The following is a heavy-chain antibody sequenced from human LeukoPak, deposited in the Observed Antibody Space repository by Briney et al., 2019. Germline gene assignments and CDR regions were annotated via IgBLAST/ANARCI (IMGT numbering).Heavy chain of an antibody. CDR3: ARDKHHDFWSGRGYYFDY. CDR2: IYTGGST. Sequence: PSETLSLTCTVSGGSISSYYWSWIRQPAGKGLEWIGRIYTGGSTNYNPSLKSRVTMSVDTSKNQFSLKLSSVTAADTAVYYCARDKHHDFWSGRGYYFDYWGQGTLVTVSS. J-gene: IGHJ4*02. CDR1: GGSISSYY. D-gene: IGHD3-3*01. V-gene: IGHV4-4*07.